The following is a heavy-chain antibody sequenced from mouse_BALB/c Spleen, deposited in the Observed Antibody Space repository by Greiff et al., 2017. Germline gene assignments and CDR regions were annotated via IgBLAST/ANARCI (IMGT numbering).Heavy chain of an antibody. CDR1: GYTFTSYW. CDR2: INPSNGRT. Sequence: VQLQQPGAELVKPGASVKLSCKASGYTFTSYWMHWVKQRPGQGLEWIGEINPSNGRTNYNEKFKSKATLTVDKSSSTAYMQLSSLTSEDSAVYYCASSTMITPFAYWGQGTLVTVSA. V-gene: IGHV1S81*02. CDR3: ASSTMITPFAY. J-gene: IGHJ3*01. D-gene: IGHD2-4*01.